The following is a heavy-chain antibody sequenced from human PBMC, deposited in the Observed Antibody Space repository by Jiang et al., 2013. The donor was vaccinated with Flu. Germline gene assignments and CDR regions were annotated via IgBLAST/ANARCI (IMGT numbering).Heavy chain of an antibody. Sequence: SYSMHWVRQAPGQRLEWMGWINGGNGNTEYSQKFQGRVTITRDTSARTAYMELSSLTSEDTAVYYCARDMAYDFWSGTQGPLGYWGQGTLVTVSS. J-gene: IGHJ4*02. CDR2: INGGNGNT. CDR1: SYS. D-gene: IGHD3-3*01. CDR3: ARDMAYDFWSGTQGPLGY. V-gene: IGHV1-3*01.